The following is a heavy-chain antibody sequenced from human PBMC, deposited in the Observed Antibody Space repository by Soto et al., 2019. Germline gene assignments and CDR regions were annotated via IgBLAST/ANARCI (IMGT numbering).Heavy chain of an antibody. CDR2: IYYSGST. Sequence: PSETLSLTCTVSGGSISSSSYYWGWIRQPPGKGLEWFGSIYYSGSTYYNPSLKSRVTISVDTSKNQFSLKLSSVTAADTAVYYCAIQKVMVRGVIKGFDPWGQGTLVTVSS. V-gene: IGHV4-39*01. CDR3: AIQKVMVRGVIKGFDP. J-gene: IGHJ5*02. D-gene: IGHD3-10*01. CDR1: GGSISSSSYY.